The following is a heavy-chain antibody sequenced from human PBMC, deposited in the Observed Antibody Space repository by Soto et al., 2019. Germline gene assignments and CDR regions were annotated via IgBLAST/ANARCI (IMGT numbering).Heavy chain of an antibody. CDR1: GFTFSNAW. CDR2: IKSKTDGGTT. CDR3: TKDPVEQWLVP. Sequence: GGSLRLSCAASGFTFSNAWMNWVRQAPGKGLEWVGRIKSKTDGGTTDYAAPVKGRFTISRDDSKKTLYLQMNSLKTENTAVNYCTKDPVEQWLVPWGQGKMVTVPS. D-gene: IGHD6-19*01. V-gene: IGHV3-15*07. J-gene: IGHJ3*01.